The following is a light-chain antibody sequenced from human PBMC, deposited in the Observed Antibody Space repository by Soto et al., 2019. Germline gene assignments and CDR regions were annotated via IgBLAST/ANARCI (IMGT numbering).Light chain of an antibody. J-gene: IGKJ1*01. CDR2: GAS. Sequence: EVVLTQSPGTLSLSPGDIATLSCSASQSVSSSSLAWYQQRRGQAPRLLIHGASSRATGIPDRFSGSGSGTDFTLTISRLEPEDFAVYYCQQYGSLSWKCGQGTKGDIK. CDR3: QQYGSLSWK. V-gene: IGKV3-20*01. CDR1: QSVSSSS.